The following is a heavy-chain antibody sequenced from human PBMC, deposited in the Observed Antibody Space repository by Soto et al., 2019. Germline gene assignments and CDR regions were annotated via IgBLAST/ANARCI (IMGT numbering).Heavy chain of an antibody. CDR1: GGTFSSYA. CDR3: ARGSSGYSSGWYLSYYYDGMDV. J-gene: IGHJ6*02. CDR2: IIPIFGTA. V-gene: IGHV1-69*01. D-gene: IGHD6-19*01. Sequence: KVSCKASGGTFSSYAISWVRQAPGQGLEWMGGIIPIFGTANYAQKFQGRVTITADESTSTAYMELSSLRSEDTAVYYCARGSSGYSSGWYLSYYYDGMDVWGQGTTVTGSS.